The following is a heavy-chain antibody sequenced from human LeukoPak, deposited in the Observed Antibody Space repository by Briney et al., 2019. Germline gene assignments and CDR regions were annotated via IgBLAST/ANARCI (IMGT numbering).Heavy chain of an antibody. V-gene: IGHV4-4*07. D-gene: IGHD2-2*01. Sequence: SETLSLTCTVSGGSISSYYWSWIRQPAGKGMEWIGRIYTSGSTNYNPSLKSRVTMSVDTSKNQFSLKLSSVTAADTAVYYCARAQRRYCSSTSCLRYFDYWGQGTLVTVSS. CDR3: ARAQRRYCSSTSCLRYFDY. J-gene: IGHJ4*02. CDR1: GGSISSYY. CDR2: IYTSGST.